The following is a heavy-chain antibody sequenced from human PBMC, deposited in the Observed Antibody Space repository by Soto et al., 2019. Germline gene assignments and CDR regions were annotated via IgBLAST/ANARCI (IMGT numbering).Heavy chain of an antibody. CDR2: ISAYNGST. Sequence: EASVKVSCKASGYTFSNYGISWVRQAPGQGLEWMGWISAYNGSTSYAQKFQGRVTMTRDTSTSTVYMELSSLRSEDTAVYYCARGYPVYCISTSCPPVFDYWGQGTLVTVSS. V-gene: IGHV1-18*01. J-gene: IGHJ4*02. CDR1: GYTFSNYG. D-gene: IGHD2-2*01. CDR3: ARGYPVYCISTSCPPVFDY.